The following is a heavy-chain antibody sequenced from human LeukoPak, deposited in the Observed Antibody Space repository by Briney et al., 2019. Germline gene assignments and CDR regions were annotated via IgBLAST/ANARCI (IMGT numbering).Heavy chain of an antibody. J-gene: IGHJ4*02. D-gene: IGHD5-12*01. CDR1: GFTFSSYA. CDR3: AKDDYSGYDQTFDY. V-gene: IGHV3-23*01. Sequence: GGSLRLSCAASGFTFSSYAMSWVRQAPGKGLEWVSAISGSGGSTYYADSVKGQFTISRDNSKNTLYLQMNSLRAEDTAVYYCAKDDYSGYDQTFDYWGQGTLVTVSS. CDR2: ISGSGGST.